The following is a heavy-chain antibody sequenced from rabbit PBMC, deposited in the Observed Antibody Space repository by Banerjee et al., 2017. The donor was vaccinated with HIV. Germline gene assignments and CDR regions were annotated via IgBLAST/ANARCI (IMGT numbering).Heavy chain of an antibody. J-gene: IGHJ6*01. CDR3: ATSAYAGYVYGDGMDL. Sequence: QSLEESGGDLVKPGASLTLTCTASGLDFSSSYWICWVRQAPGKGLEWIACIYAGSSGSTYHASWAKGRFTISKTSSTTVTLQMTSLTAADTATYFCATSAYAGYVYGDGMDLWGQGTLVTVS. CDR2: IYAGSSGST. D-gene: IGHD7-1*01. CDR1: GLDFSSSYW. V-gene: IGHV1S40*01.